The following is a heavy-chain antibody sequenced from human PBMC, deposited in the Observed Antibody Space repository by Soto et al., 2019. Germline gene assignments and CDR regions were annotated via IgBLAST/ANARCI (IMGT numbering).Heavy chain of an antibody. CDR3: AKGSTVTMMDFYYMDV. D-gene: IGHD4-17*01. V-gene: IGHV3-23*01. J-gene: IGHJ6*03. CDR2: ISGSGGST. CDR1: GFTFSSYA. Sequence: WGSLRLSCAASGFTFSSYAMSWVRQAPGKGLEWVSAISGSGGSTYYADSVKDRFTISRDNSKNTLYLQMNSLRAEDTAVYYCAKGSTVTMMDFYYMDVWGKGTTVTVSS.